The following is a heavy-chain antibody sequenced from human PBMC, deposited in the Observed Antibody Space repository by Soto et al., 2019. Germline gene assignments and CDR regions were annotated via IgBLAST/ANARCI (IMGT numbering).Heavy chain of an antibody. CDR3: ASAAVTGTAGLDF. D-gene: IGHD6-19*01. V-gene: IGHV1-2*02. Sequence: ASVKVSCKASGYTFSGFYMHWVRQAPGQGLEWMGWVNPNSGGTKSAEKFQGRVTMTRDTSISTAYMELSRLTSDDTAVYYCASAAVTGTAGLDFWGQGTQVTVSS. CDR2: VNPNSGGT. J-gene: IGHJ4*02. CDR1: GYTFSGFY.